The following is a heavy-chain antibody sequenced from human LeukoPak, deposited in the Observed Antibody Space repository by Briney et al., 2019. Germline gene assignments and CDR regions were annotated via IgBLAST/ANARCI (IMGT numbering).Heavy chain of an antibody. CDR3: TTAYYYDSSGYWYAFDI. Sequence: PGGSLRLSCAASGFTFSNAWMSWVRQAPGKGLEWVGRIKSKTDGGTTDYAAPVKGRFTIPRDDSKNTLYLQMNSLKTEDTAVYYCTTAYYYDSSGYWYAFDIWGQGTMVTVSS. D-gene: IGHD3-22*01. CDR1: GFTFSNAW. V-gene: IGHV3-15*01. J-gene: IGHJ3*02. CDR2: IKSKTDGGTT.